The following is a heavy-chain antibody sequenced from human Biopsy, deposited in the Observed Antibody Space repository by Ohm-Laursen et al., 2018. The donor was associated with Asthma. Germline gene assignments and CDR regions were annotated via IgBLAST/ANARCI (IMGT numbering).Heavy chain of an antibody. V-gene: IGHV3-30*03. CDR2: ISYDGSTK. CDR1: GFSFSEFV. J-gene: IGHJ4*02. D-gene: IGHD3-16*02. CDR3: ARDLHPTNHLGELSEGFDY. Sequence: SLRLSCSASGFSFSEFVVHWVRQAPGKGLEWVAVISYDGSTKYYADSVKGRFTISRDNSKNTLYLQMNSLRAEDTAVYYCARDLHPTNHLGELSEGFDYWGQGTLVTVSS.